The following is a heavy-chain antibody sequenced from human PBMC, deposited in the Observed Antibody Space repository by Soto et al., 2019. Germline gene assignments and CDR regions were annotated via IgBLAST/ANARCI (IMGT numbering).Heavy chain of an antibody. V-gene: IGHV4-31*03. CDR2: IYYSGST. CDR1: GGSISSGGYY. Sequence: QVQLQESGPGLVKPSQTLSLTCTVSGGSISSGGYYWSWIRQHPGKGLEWIGYIYYSGSTYYNPSLKSRVTISVDTSKNQFSLKLSSVTAADTAVYYCARDPLHIYGDYVQTYFDCWGQGTLVTVSS. J-gene: IGHJ4*02. CDR3: ARDPLHIYGDYVQTYFDC. D-gene: IGHD4-17*01.